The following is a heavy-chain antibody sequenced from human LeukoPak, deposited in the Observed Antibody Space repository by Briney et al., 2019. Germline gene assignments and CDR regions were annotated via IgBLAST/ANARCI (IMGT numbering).Heavy chain of an antibody. D-gene: IGHD6-6*01. Sequence: GGSLRLSCAVSGVTVGNNYMNWVRQAPGKGLDWVSLIYSGGGTHYADSVKGRFTISRDNSKNTLYLQMNSLRVDDTAVYYCARDPPAVAANTYGWGQGTLVTVSS. CDR1: GVTVGNNY. CDR2: IYSGGGT. CDR3: ARDPPAVAANTYG. J-gene: IGHJ4*02. V-gene: IGHV3-66*01.